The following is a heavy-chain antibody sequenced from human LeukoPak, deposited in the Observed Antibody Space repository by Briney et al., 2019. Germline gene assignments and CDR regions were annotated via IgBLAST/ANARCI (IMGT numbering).Heavy chain of an antibody. J-gene: IGHJ3*02. CDR1: GGSIGNYY. Sequence: SETLSLTCTVSGGSIGNYYWGWIRQPPGKGLEWIGSIYYSGSTYCNPSLKSRVTISVDTSKNQFSLKLSSVTAADTAVYYCAGRGGSPIIGGAFDIWGQGTMVTVSS. CDR3: AGRGGSPIIGGAFDI. V-gene: IGHV4-39*01. CDR2: IYYSGST. D-gene: IGHD3-16*01.